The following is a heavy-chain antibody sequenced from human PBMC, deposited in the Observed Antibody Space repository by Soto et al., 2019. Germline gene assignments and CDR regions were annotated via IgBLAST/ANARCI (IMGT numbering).Heavy chain of an antibody. CDR2: TRQDGGQS. D-gene: IGHD6-19*01. CDR1: GFTLSSYW. Sequence: EVQLVESGGGLVQPGGSLRLSCEASGFTLSSYWMSWIRQAPGKGLEWVANTRQDGGQSYLVDSVQGRFTISRDNATNSVYLQMNSLRVEDTAVYYWVIDGSTGWHFDSWGQGTRVTVSS. J-gene: IGHJ4*02. CDR3: VIDGSTGWHFDS. V-gene: IGHV3-7*01.